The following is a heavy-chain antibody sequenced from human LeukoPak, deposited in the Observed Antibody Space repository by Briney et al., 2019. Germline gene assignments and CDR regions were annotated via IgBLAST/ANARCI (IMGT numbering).Heavy chain of an antibody. J-gene: IGHJ4*02. D-gene: IGHD1-14*01. CDR1: GFTFSSYG. V-gene: IGHV3-33*01. CDR3: ARDIADRIFDY. Sequence: GGSLGLSCAASGFTFSSYGMHWVRQAPGKGLEWVAVTWYDGSNKYYADSVKGRFTISRDNSKNTLYLQMNSLRAEDTAVYYCARDIADRIFDYWGQGTLVTVSS. CDR2: TWYDGSNK.